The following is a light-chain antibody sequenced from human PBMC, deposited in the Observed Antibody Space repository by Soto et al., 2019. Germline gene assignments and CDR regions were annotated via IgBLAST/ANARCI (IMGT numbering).Light chain of an antibody. V-gene: IGKV1-9*01. J-gene: IGKJ3*01. CDR3: QHLNSFPIP. CDR1: QGISSF. CDR2: GAF. Sequence: IQLTQSPSSLSASVGDRVTITCRASQGISSFLAWYQQKPGKAPKLLIYGAFTLQSGVPSRFSGSGSGTDFTLTIGSLQPEDCATYYGQHLNSFPIPFGTGTKVDIK.